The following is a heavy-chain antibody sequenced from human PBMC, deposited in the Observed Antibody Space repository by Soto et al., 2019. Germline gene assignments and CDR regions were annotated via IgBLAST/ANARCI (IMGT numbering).Heavy chain of an antibody. J-gene: IGHJ4*02. D-gene: IGHD6-13*01. CDR3: VRAVAAAGSF. Sequence: EVQLVESGGGLVQPGGSLRLSCAAPGFTFRNYWMNWARQAPGKGLEWVANVNPDGSVKYYVDSVKGRFTVSRDNAKNSVDLQMNSLRAEDTARYYCVRAVAAAGSFWGQGIVVAVSS. CDR2: VNPDGSVK. CDR1: GFTFRNYW. V-gene: IGHV3-7*01.